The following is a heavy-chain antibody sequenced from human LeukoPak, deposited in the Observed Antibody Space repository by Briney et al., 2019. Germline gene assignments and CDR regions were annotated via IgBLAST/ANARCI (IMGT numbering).Heavy chain of an antibody. J-gene: IGHJ4*02. CDR2: ISAYNGNT. V-gene: IGHV1-18*01. D-gene: IGHD3-10*01. Sequence: SVKVSRKASGYTFTSYGISWVRQPPAQGLEWMGWISAYNGNTNYAQKLQGRVSMTTYTSTSTDYMELRRLRSDDADVYYCARDLSPFMVRGVHFDYWGRGTLVIVSS. CDR3: ARDLSPFMVRGVHFDY. CDR1: GYTFTSYG.